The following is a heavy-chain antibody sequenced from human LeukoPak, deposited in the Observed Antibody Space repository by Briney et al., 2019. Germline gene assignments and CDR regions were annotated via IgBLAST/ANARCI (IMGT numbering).Heavy chain of an antibody. CDR1: GLTFSSHW. J-gene: IGHJ4*02. Sequence: GGSLRLSCAASGLTFSSHWMHWVRQAPGKGLEWVAVISYDGSNKYYADSVKGRFTISRDNSKNTLYLQMNSLRAEDTAVYYCARDYGRAFDYWGQGTLVTVSS. CDR3: ARDYGRAFDY. CDR2: ISYDGSNK. V-gene: IGHV3-30*03. D-gene: IGHD4-17*01.